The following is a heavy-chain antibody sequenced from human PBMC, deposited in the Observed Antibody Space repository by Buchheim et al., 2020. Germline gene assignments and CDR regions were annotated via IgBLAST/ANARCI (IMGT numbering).Heavy chain of an antibody. D-gene: IGHD1-26*01. Sequence: EVHLVASGGGLVQPGGSLRLSCTGSGFTFNTYEMNWVRQAPGKGLEWVSYISGSGSVIYYADSVKGRFTISRDNAKNSLYLQMISLRVEDTAVYYCARVGATYFWGQGTL. V-gene: IGHV3-48*03. J-gene: IGHJ4*02. CDR2: ISGSGSVI. CDR1: GFTFNTYE. CDR3: ARVGATYF.